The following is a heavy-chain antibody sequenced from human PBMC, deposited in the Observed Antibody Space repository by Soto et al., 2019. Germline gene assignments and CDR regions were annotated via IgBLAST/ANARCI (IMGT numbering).Heavy chain of an antibody. CDR1: GYTFTNYG. CDR3: ARADHGRAPRGGNWFDP. J-gene: IGHJ5*02. CDR2: TSAYTLNT. Sequence: QVHLVQSGGEVKKPGASVKVSCKASGYTFTNYGVAWVRQAPGQWLEWMGWTSAYTLNTNYAQKFQDRVTVTTDTSTSTAYMELRSLRPDDTAVYYCARADHGRAPRGGNWFDPWGQGTLVTVSS. D-gene: IGHD4-17*01. V-gene: IGHV1-18*01.